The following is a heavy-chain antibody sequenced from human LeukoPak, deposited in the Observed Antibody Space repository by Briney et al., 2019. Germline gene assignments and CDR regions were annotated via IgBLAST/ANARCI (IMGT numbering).Heavy chain of an antibody. CDR2: INHSGST. CDR1: GGSISSYY. CDR3: GYDSSGYSHDAFDI. Sequence: SETLSLTCTVSGGSISSYYWSWIRQPPGKGLEWIGEINHSGSTNYNPSLKSRVTISVDTSKNQFSLKLSSVTAADTAVYYCGYDSSGYSHDAFDIWGQGTMVTVSS. J-gene: IGHJ3*02. V-gene: IGHV4-34*01. D-gene: IGHD3-22*01.